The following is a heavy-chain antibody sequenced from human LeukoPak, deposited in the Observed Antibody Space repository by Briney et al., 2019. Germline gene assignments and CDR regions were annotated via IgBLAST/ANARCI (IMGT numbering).Heavy chain of an antibody. CDR1: GGSLSGGF. CDR3: ASDGGRRFSH. CDR2: INHSGST. V-gene: IGHV4-34*01. D-gene: IGHD3-10*01. J-gene: IGHJ4*02. Sequence: SETLSLTCAVYGGSLSGGFWTWIRQPPGKGLEWVGEINHSGSTNYNPSLKSRVTISLDTSKNQFSLKMSSVTAADTAVYYCASDGGRRFSHWGQGTLVTVSS.